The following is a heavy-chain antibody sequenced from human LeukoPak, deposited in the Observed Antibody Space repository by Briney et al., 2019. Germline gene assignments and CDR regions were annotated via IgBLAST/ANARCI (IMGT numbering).Heavy chain of an antibody. CDR2: ISYDGSNK. Sequence: GRSLRLSCAASGFTFSSYAMHWVRQAPGKGLEWVAVISYDGSNKYYADSVKGRFTISRDNAKNSLYLQMNSLRAEDTAVYYCAKDASHYYDSSGYFSWIDYWGQGTLVTVSS. CDR1: GFTFSSYA. D-gene: IGHD3-22*01. V-gene: IGHV3-30-3*01. J-gene: IGHJ4*02. CDR3: AKDASHYYDSSGYFSWIDY.